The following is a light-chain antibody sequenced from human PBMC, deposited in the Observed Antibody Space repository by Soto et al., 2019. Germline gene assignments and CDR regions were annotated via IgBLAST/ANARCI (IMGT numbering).Light chain of an antibody. J-gene: IGKJ1*01. CDR3: MQFARFPRT. CDR1: QSLVYSDGNTY. CDR2: QIS. V-gene: IGKV2-24*01. Sequence: DVVLTQTPLSSPVTLGQPASISCRSSQSLVYSDGNTYLSWLQQRPGQPPRLLIYQISNRCSGVPDRFSGSGGATDFTLKISRVEAEDVGVYYCMQFARFPRTFGQRTKGESK.